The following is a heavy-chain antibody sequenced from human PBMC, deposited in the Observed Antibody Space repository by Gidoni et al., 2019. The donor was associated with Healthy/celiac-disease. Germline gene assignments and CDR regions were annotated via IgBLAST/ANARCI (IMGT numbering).Heavy chain of an antibody. J-gene: IGHJ6*02. V-gene: IGHV1-2*02. D-gene: IGHD2-15*01. CDR1: GYTFPGYY. Sequence: QVQLVQSGAEVKKPGASVKVSCKASGYTFPGYYMHWVRQAPGQGLEWMGWINPNSGGTNYAQKFQGRVTMTRDTSISTAYMDLSRLRSDDTAVYYCARGMNVVVVAAPHYGMDVWGQGTTVTVSS. CDR2: INPNSGGT. CDR3: ARGMNVVVVAAPHYGMDV.